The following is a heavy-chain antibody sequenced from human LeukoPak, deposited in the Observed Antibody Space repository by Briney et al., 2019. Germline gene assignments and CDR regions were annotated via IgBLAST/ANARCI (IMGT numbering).Heavy chain of an antibody. CDR3: AREGDYMVRGVISYFDY. CDR1: GFTFSSYS. Sequence: GGSLRLSCAASGFTFSSYSMNWVRQAPGKGLEYVSAISSNGGSTYYANSVKGRFTISRDNSKNTLYLQMGSLRAEDMAVYYCAREGDYMVRGVISYFDYWGQGTLVTVSS. CDR2: ISSNGGST. D-gene: IGHD3-10*01. V-gene: IGHV3-64*01. J-gene: IGHJ4*02.